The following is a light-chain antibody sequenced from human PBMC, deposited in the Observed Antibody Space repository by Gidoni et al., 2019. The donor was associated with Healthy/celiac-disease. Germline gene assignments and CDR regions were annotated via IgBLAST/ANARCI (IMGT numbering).Light chain of an antibody. Sequence: EIVLTPSPATLSLSPGERATLSCRASQSVSSYLAWYQQKPGQAPRLLIYDASNRATGIPARFSGSGSGTDFTLTISSLEPEDFAVYYCQQRSNWWTFGPGTKVEIK. CDR2: DAS. CDR1: QSVSSY. J-gene: IGKJ3*01. V-gene: IGKV3-11*01. CDR3: QQRSNWWT.